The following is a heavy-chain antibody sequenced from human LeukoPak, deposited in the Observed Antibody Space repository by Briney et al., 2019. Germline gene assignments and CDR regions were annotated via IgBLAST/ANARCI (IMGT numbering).Heavy chain of an antibody. D-gene: IGHD4-17*01. CDR1: GFTFGDYA. V-gene: IGHV3-49*03. CDR2: IRSKAYGGTT. Sequence: PGGSLRLSCTASGFTFGDYAMSWFRQAPGKGLEWVGLIRSKAYGGTTEYAASVKGRFTISRDDSKSIAYLQMNSLKTEDTAVYYCTTSSPVTTGSYWYFDLWGRGTLVTVSS. CDR3: TTSSPVTTGSYWYFDL. J-gene: IGHJ2*01.